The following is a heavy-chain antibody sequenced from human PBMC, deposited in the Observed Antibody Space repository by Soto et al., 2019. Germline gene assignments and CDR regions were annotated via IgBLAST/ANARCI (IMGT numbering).Heavy chain of an antibody. CDR3: ARDSASSGVFT. J-gene: IGHJ3*01. CDR2: ISRSGTT. Sequence: WETLSLTCAVTGGSISSSNWWTWVRQPPGEGLEWVGEISRSGTTNYKPSLKSRVSISLDKSKNEFSLNLGSVTAADTAMYYCARDSASSGVFTWGQGTMVTVSS. CDR1: GGSISSSNW. D-gene: IGHD6-19*01. V-gene: IGHV4-4*02.